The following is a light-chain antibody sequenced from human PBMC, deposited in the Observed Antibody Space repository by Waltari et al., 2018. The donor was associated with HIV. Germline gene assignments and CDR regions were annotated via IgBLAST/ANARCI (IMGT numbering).Light chain of an antibody. CDR1: QSVLHTSNNKNF. CDR2: WAS. Sequence: DIVMTQSSDSLAVSLGARATINCKSSQSVLHTSNNKNFLAWYQQKSGQAPKLLIYWASTRESGVPARFSGSGSGTNFTLTINSLQSEDVAVYYCQQYHVTPPTFGQGT. J-gene: IGKJ1*01. V-gene: IGKV4-1*01. CDR3: QQYHVTPPT.